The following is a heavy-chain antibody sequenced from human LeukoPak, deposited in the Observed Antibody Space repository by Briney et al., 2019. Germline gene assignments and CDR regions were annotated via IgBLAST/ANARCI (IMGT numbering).Heavy chain of an antibody. CDR2: INHSGST. Sequence: PSETLSLPCAVYGGSFSGYYWSWIRPPPGKGLEWIGEINHSGSTNYNPSLKSRVTISVDTSKNQFSLKLSSVTAADTAVYYCASRGDYVRAAFDIWGQGTMVTVSS. V-gene: IGHV4-34*01. D-gene: IGHD4-17*01. CDR3: ASRGDYVRAAFDI. CDR1: GGSFSGYY. J-gene: IGHJ3*02.